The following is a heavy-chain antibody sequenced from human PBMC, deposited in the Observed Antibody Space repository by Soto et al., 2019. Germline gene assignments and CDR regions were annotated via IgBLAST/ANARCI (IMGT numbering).Heavy chain of an antibody. Sequence: QVQLVQSGAEVKKPGSSVKVSCKASGGTSRSLSITWVRQAPGQGLEWMGGITPLFGIPNYPQKFQGRLTITADKSTGTAYLELSSLTSEDTAVYYCARDTHSAGGWFDTWGRGTLGTASS. V-gene: IGHV1-69*17. CDR3: ARDTHSAGGWFDT. D-gene: IGHD2-15*01. CDR1: GGTSRSLS. CDR2: ITPLFGIP. J-gene: IGHJ5*02.